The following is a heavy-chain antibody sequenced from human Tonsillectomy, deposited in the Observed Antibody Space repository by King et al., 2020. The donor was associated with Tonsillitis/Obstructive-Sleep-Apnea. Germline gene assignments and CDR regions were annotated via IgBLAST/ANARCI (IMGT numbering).Heavy chain of an antibody. CDR1: GFTFSDYY. V-gene: IGHV3-11*05. CDR3: ARGRHSRGFED. Sequence: VQLVESGGGLVKPGGSLRLSCAASGFTFSDYYMNWIRQAPGKGLEWISYVSGSSTYRNYADSVKDRFTISRDNARSSLFLQMDRLRAEDTAMYYCARGRHSRGFEDGGQGPLVTVSS. J-gene: IGHJ4*02. CDR2: VSGSSTYR. D-gene: IGHD3-16*01.